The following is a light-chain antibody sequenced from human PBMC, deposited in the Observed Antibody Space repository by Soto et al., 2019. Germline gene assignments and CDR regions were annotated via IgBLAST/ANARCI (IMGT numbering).Light chain of an antibody. Sequence: QSALTQPASVSGSPGQSITISCTGSGRDIGAYNYVSWYQQHPGKAPKLIIYEVENRPSGVSNRFSASKSAFTASLTISGLQAEDEADYYCSSYTTSYFYVFGRGTKVNVL. CDR3: SSYTTSYFYV. CDR1: GRDIGAYNY. J-gene: IGLJ1*01. CDR2: EVE. V-gene: IGLV2-14*01.